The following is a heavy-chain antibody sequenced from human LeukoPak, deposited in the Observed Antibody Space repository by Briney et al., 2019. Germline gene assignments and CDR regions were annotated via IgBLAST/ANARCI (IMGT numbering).Heavy chain of an antibody. CDR1: EFPFSNYV. D-gene: IGHD5-24*01. Sequence: GGSLRLSCAASEFPFSNYVMNWVRQAPGKGLEGVSSIRQSGDITYYADSVKGRFTISRDNSKNTLSLQMNSLSREDTAIYYCVRRGGSDGWGAFDIWGQGTVVTVSS. CDR2: IRQSGDIT. J-gene: IGHJ3*02. CDR3: VRRGGSDGWGAFDI. V-gene: IGHV3-23*01.